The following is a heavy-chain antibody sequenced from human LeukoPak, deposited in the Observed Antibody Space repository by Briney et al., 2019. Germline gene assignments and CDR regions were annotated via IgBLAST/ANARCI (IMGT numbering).Heavy chain of an antibody. CDR3: AKSGLDYGSGSYYYYMDV. V-gene: IGHV3-30*02. CDR2: IRYDGSNK. CDR1: GFTFSSYG. J-gene: IGHJ6*03. Sequence: GGSLRLSCAASGFTFSSYGMHWVRQAPGKGLEWVAFIRYDGSNKYYADSVKGRFTISRDNSKNTLYLQMNSLRAEDTAVYYCAKSGLDYGSGSYYYYMDVWGKGTTVTISS. D-gene: IGHD3-10*01.